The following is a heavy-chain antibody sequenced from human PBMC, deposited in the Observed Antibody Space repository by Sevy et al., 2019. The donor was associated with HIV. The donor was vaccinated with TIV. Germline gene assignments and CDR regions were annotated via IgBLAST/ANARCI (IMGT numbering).Heavy chain of an antibody. J-gene: IGHJ4*02. Sequence: GGSLRLSCAASGFTFSSYWMSWVRQAPGKGLEWVANIKQDGSEKYYVDSVKGRFTISRDNAMNSLYLQMNSLRAEDTAVYYCARGEYSYYDSSGYYPFDYWGQGTLVTVSS. CDR3: ARGEYSYYDSSGYYPFDY. CDR2: IKQDGSEK. D-gene: IGHD3-22*01. V-gene: IGHV3-7*01. CDR1: GFTFSSYW.